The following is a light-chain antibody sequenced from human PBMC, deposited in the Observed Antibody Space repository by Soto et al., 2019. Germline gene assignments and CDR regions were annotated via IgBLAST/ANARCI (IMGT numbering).Light chain of an antibody. V-gene: IGLV2-14*01. CDR1: SSDVGGYNY. CDR3: SSYTISSTLGVV. Sequence: QSALTQPASVSGSPGQSITISCTGTSSDVGGYNYVSWYQQHPGKAPKLMIYEVSNRPSGVSNRFSGYKSGNTASLTISGLQAADEADYYCSSYTISSTLGVVFGGGTKLTVL. CDR2: EVS. J-gene: IGLJ2*01.